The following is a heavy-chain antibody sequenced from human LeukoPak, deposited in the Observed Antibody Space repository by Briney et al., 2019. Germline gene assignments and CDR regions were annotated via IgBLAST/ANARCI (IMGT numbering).Heavy chain of an antibody. D-gene: IGHD6-13*01. CDR1: GYRFTSYW. V-gene: IGHV5-51*01. J-gene: IGHJ6*03. CDR2: IYPGESDT. CDR3: ARHEVAAGGNYFYGYMDV. Sequence: GESLKISCQGSGYRFTSYWIGWVRQMPGKGLEWMGIIYPGESDTRYSPSFQGQFTLSADKSISTAYLQWSSLKASDTVMYYCARHEVAAGGNYFYGYMDVWGKGTTVTVSS.